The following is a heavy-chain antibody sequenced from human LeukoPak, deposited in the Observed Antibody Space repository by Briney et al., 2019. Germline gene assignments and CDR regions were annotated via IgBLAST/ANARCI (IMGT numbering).Heavy chain of an antibody. CDR1: GFTFDDYS. CDR3: AKDAGGSGSYYSAFDI. D-gene: IGHD3-10*01. CDR2: ISCNSGSI. J-gene: IGHJ3*02. V-gene: IGHV3-9*01. Sequence: GGSLRLSCAASGFTFDDYSMRWVRQAPGKGLEWVSGISCNSGSIGYADSVKGRFTISRDNAKNSLYLQMNSLRTEDTALYYCAKDAGGSGSYYSAFDIWGQGTMVTVSS.